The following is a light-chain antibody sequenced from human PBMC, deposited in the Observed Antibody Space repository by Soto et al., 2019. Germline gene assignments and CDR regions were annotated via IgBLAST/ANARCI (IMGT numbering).Light chain of an antibody. V-gene: IGKV1-17*01. Sequence: DIQMTQSPSSLSASVGDRVIITCRASQGIGNGLAWYQKKTGEAPKRLIYAAYILQSGVPSRFSRRGSGTEFTLKINTLQPEDFATYYCLQHNSYPYTFGQGTELEI. J-gene: IGKJ2*01. CDR3: LQHNSYPYT. CDR1: QGIGNG. CDR2: AAY.